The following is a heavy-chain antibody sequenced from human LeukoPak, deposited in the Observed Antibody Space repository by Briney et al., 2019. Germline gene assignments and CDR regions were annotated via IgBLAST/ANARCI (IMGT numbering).Heavy chain of an antibody. D-gene: IGHD3-22*01. CDR3: AKDRRVYDSSALDY. J-gene: IGHJ4*02. CDR1: GFTFSSYD. V-gene: IGHV3-30*02. Sequence: PGGSLRLSCAASGFTFSSYDIHWVRQAPGKGLEWVAFIRYDGSNKYYADSVKGRFTISRDNSKNTLYLQMNSLRAEDTAVYYCAKDRRVYDSSALDYWGQGTLVTVSS. CDR2: IRYDGSNK.